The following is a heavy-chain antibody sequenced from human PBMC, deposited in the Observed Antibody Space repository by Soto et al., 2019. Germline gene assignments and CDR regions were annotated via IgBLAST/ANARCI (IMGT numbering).Heavy chain of an antibody. D-gene: IGHD5-18*01. CDR2: IIPIFGTA. CDR3: ARSPVDTAMAQFDY. CDR1: GGTFSSYA. Sequence: SVKVSCKASGGTFSSYAISWVRQAPGQGLEWMGGIIPIFGTANYAQKFQGRVTITADESTSTAYVELSSLRSEDTAVYYCARSPVDTAMAQFDYWGQGTLVTVSS. J-gene: IGHJ4*02. V-gene: IGHV1-69*13.